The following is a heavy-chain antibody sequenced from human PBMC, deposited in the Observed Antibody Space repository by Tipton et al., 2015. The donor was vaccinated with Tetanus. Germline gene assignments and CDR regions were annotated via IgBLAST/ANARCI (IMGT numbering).Heavy chain of an antibody. CDR3: ARDFSYYFDSKSGFDY. J-gene: IGHJ4*02. Sequence: SLRLSCAASGFTFNTYNMNWVRQAPGKGLEWVSYISTSSTTIFYADSVRGRFTTSRDNAKNSLYLQMNSLRDEDTAVYYCARDFSYYFDSKSGFDYWGQGTLVTVSS. CDR1: GFTFNTYN. CDR2: ISTSSTTI. V-gene: IGHV3-48*02. D-gene: IGHD3-22*01.